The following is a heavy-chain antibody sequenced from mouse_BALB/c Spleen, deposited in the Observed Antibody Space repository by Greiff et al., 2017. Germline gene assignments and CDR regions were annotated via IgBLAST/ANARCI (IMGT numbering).Heavy chain of an antibody. CDR2: ISNGGGST. D-gene: IGHD2-3*01. V-gene: IGHV5-12-2*01. CDR1: GFTFSSYT. CDR3: ARKDGYYGGFAY. Sequence: EVKLVESGGGLVQPGGSLKLSCAASGFTFSSYTMSWVRQTPEKRLEWVAYISNGGGSTYYPATVKGRFTISRDNAKNTLYLQMSSLKSEDTAMYYCARKDGYYGGFAYWGQGTLVTVSA. J-gene: IGHJ3*01.